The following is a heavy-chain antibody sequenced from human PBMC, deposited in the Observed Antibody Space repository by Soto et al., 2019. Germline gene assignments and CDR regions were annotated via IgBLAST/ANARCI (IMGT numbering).Heavy chain of an antibody. V-gene: IGHV4-31*03. Sequence: SETLSLTCTVSGGSISSGGYYWSWIRQHPGKGLEWIGYIYYSGSTYYNPSLKSRVTISVDTSKNQFSLKLSSVTAADTAVYYCASLQGRKGDERYSYGYFYWGQGTLVTVSS. CDR1: GGSISSGGYY. CDR2: IYYSGST. D-gene: IGHD5-18*01. J-gene: IGHJ4*02. CDR3: ASLQGRKGDERYSYGYFY.